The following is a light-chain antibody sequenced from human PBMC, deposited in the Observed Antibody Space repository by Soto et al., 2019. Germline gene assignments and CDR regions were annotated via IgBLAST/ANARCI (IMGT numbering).Light chain of an antibody. CDR2: EVS. V-gene: IGLV2-8*01. Sequence: QSALAQPPSASGSPGQSVTISCTGTSSDVGGYNYVSWYQQHPGKAPKLIIYEVSKRPSGVPDRFSGSKSGNTASLIVSGLQAEDEADYYCSSYAGSNKYALGTGTKVTVL. CDR3: SSYAGSNKYA. CDR1: SSDVGGYNY. J-gene: IGLJ1*01.